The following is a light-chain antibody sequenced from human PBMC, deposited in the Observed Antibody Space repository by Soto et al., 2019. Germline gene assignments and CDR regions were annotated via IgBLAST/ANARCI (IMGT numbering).Light chain of an antibody. CDR2: GAS. J-gene: IGKJ4*01. CDR1: QSVSSN. V-gene: IGKV3-15*01. CDR3: QQYHNWPLT. Sequence: VMTQSPLSLPVTRVQPPSISCRASQSVSSNLAWYQQKPGQAPRLLIYGASTRATGIPARFSGSGSGTEFTLTISSLQSEDFAVYHCQQYHNWPLTFRGGTRWIS.